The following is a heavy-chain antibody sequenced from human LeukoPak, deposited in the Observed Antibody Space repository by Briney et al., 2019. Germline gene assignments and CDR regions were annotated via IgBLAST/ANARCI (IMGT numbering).Heavy chain of an antibody. CDR3: ARGINIVVVTATYYMDV. CDR1: GFTFSSYE. D-gene: IGHD2-21*02. CDR2: ISSSGSTT. J-gene: IGHJ6*03. Sequence: GGSLRLSCAASGFTFSSYEMNWVRQAPGKGLEWVSYISSSGSTTYYADSVKGRFTISRDNAKNSLYLQMNSLRAEDTAVYYCARGINIVVVTATYYMDVWGKGTTVTVSS. V-gene: IGHV3-48*03.